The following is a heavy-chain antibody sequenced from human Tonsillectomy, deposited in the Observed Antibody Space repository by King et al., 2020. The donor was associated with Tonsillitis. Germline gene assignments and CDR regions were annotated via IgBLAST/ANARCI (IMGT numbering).Heavy chain of an antibody. CDR3: AKVRSDYGDYGSFDY. D-gene: IGHD4-17*01. Sequence: VQLVESGGGVVQPGGSLRLSCAASGFTFSNNGMHWVRQAPGKGLEWVAVIRYDGSNKYYIDSVKGRFTISRDNSRNTLYLQMNSLRAEDTAVYYCAKVRSDYGDYGSFDYWGQGTLVTVSS. J-gene: IGHJ4*02. CDR2: IRYDGSNK. CDR1: GFTFSNNG. V-gene: IGHV3-30*02.